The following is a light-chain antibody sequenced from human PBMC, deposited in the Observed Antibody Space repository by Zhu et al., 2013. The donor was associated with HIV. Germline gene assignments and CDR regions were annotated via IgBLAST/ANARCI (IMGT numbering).Light chain of an antibody. CDR3: QQRSNWPPIFT. J-gene: IGKJ3*01. CDR2: GAS. Sequence: EIVLTQSPGTLSLSPGERATLSCRASQSVSSNYLAWYQQRGGRAPRLLIYGASSRATGISDRFSGSGSGTDFTLTISSLEPEDFAVYYCQQRSNWPPIFTFGPGTKVDIK. CDR1: QSVSSNY. V-gene: IGKV3D-20*02.